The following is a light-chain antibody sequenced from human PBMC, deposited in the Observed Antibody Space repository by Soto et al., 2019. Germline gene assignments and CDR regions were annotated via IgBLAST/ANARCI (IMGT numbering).Light chain of an antibody. V-gene: IGKV1-5*03. Sequence: DIQMTRSPSTLSASVGDRVTITCRASQSISTWLAWYQQKPGKAPNLLIYKASTLETGVSSRFSGSGSGTAFTLTISSLQPDDFATYYCQQYNSYPKNFGQGTKLEIK. CDR2: KAS. CDR3: QQYNSYPKN. CDR1: QSISTW. J-gene: IGKJ2*01.